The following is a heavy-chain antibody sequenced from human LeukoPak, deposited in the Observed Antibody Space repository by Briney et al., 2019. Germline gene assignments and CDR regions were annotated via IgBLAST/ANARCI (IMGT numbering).Heavy chain of an antibody. Sequence: PSETLSLTCAVYGGSFSGYYWSWIRQPPGKGLEWIGEINHSGSTNYNPSLKSRVTISVDTSKNQFSLKLSSVTAADTAVYYCARRGPLWSGYWFDYWGQGTLVTVSS. CDR2: INHSGST. CDR3: ARRGPLWSGYWFDY. D-gene: IGHD3-3*01. J-gene: IGHJ4*02. V-gene: IGHV4-34*01. CDR1: GGSFSGYY.